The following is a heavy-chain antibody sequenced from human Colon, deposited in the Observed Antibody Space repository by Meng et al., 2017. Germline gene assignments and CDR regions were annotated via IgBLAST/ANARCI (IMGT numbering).Heavy chain of an antibody. CDR3: ARKRTSPGTLGFDY. CDR2: IYPSGRT. J-gene: IGHJ4*02. D-gene: IGHD6-13*01. CDR1: GDSISSGNG. Sequence: WLGLVTPSGSRSLTCAVSGDSISSGNGWTWVRQPPGKGLEWIGEIYPSGRTSSNPSLQGRVTILLDKSKNQFSLELNSVTAADTAIYFCARKRTSPGTLGFDYWGQGTLVTVSS. V-gene: IGHV4-4*02.